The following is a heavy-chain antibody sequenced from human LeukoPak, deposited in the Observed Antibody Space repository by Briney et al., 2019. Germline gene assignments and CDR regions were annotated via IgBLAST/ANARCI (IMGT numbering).Heavy chain of an antibody. CDR2: IKQDGSEK. CDR1: GFTFSSYW. CDR3: AREQSSGSYYNTRPLYGMDV. V-gene: IGHV3-7*01. Sequence: PGGSLRLSCAASGFTFSSYWMSWVRQAPGKGLEWVANIKQDGSEKYYVDSVKGRFTISRDNAKNSLYLQMNSLRAEDTAVYYCAREQSSGSYYNTRPLYGMDVWGQGTTVTVSS. J-gene: IGHJ6*02. D-gene: IGHD3-10*01.